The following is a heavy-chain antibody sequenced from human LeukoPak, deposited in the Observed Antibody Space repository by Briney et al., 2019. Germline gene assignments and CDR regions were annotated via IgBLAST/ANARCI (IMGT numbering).Heavy chain of an antibody. CDR1: GFTFSSYG. V-gene: IGHV3-30*18. Sequence: GGSLRLSCAASGFTFSSYGMHWVRQAPGKGLEWVAVISYDGSNKYYADSVKGRFTISRDNSKNTLYLQMNSLRAEDTAVYYCAKKVGSGYYWNYFDYWGQGTLVTVSS. J-gene: IGHJ4*02. CDR3: AKKVGSGYYWNYFDY. CDR2: ISYDGSNK. D-gene: IGHD3-22*01.